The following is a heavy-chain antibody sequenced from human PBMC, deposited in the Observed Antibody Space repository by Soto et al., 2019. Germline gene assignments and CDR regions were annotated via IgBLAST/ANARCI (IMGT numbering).Heavy chain of an antibody. V-gene: IGHV3-13*01. J-gene: IGHJ5*02. Sequence: EVQLVESGGGLVQPGGSLRLSCAASGFPLSSNARHWFGQPPGKGLEWVSAIGTAGDTYYPGSVKGRFTISRENAKNSLYLQMNSLRAGDTAVYYCARDLSGEGWFDPWGQGTLVTVSS. CDR3: ARDLSGEGWFDP. D-gene: IGHD3-10*01. CDR1: GFPLSSNA. CDR2: IGTAGDT.